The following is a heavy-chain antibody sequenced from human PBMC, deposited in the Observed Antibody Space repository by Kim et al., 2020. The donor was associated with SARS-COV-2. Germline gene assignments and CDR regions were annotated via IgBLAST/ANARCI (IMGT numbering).Heavy chain of an antibody. CDR1: GDTSSTSG. CDR3: ARGTWGDVNDY. Sequence: ASVKVSCKTSGDTSSTSGFSWVRQAPGQGLEWMGWINTKKGDTNYVQKFQDRVTMTTDSSTTAVYMELRSLKSDDTAVYYCARGTWGDVNDYWGQGTLVT. D-gene: IGHD3-16*01. J-gene: IGHJ4*02. CDR2: INTKKGDT. V-gene: IGHV1-18*01.